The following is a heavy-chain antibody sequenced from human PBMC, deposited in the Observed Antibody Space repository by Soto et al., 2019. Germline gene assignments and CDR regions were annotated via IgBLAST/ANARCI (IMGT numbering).Heavy chain of an antibody. D-gene: IGHD5-18*01. V-gene: IGHV3-30-3*01. J-gene: IGHJ4*02. CDR3: AREGGGYSYGRFDY. Sequence: QVQLVESGGGVVQPGRSLRLSCAASGFTFSSYAMHWVRQAPGKGLEWVAVISYDGSNKYYADSVKGRFTISRDNSKNTLYLQMNSLRAEDTAVYYCAREGGGYSYGRFDYCGQGTLVTVSS. CDR1: GFTFSSYA. CDR2: ISYDGSNK.